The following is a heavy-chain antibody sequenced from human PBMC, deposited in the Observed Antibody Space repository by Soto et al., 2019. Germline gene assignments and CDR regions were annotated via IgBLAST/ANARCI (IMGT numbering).Heavy chain of an antibody. J-gene: IGHJ6*02. CDR1: GFTFSSYA. D-gene: IGHD3-10*01. CDR2: ISGSGGST. CDR3: AKDSAPFTMVPLNGMDV. V-gene: IGHV3-23*01. Sequence: GGSLRLSCAASGFTFSSYAMSWVRQAPGKGLEWVSAISGSGGSTYYAASVKGRFTISRDNSKNTLYLQMNSLRAEDTAVYYCAKDSAPFTMVPLNGMDVWGQGTTVTVSS.